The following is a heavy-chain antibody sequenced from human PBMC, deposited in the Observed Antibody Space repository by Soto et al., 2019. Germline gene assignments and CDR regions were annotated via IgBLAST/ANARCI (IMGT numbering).Heavy chain of an antibody. V-gene: IGHV4-39*01. D-gene: IGHD6-13*01. CDR2: MYYSGST. CDR1: GASIGSTSYY. CDR3: ARLGKLYGSTYYFGMDV. Sequence: SETLSLTCTVSGASIGSTSYYWGWIRQPPGKGLEWIGCMYYSGSTYYNPSLKSRVTMSVDTSKNQFSLKLSSVTAADTAMYYCARLGKLYGSTYYFGMDVWGQGTTVTVSS. J-gene: IGHJ6*02.